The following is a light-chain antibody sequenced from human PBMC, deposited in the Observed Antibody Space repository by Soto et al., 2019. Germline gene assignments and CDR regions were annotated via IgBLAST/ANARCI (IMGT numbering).Light chain of an antibody. CDR1: QNVRSNF. J-gene: IGKJ1*01. CDR3: QKYNGALWT. V-gene: IGKV3-20*01. CDR2: GAS. Sequence: EIVLTQSPGTLSLSPGERATLSCRASQNVRSNFLAWYQQKHGQAPRLVIFGASSRATGIPDRFSGSGSGTEFTLTISSLQPEDVATYYCQKYNGALWTFGQGTKVEIK.